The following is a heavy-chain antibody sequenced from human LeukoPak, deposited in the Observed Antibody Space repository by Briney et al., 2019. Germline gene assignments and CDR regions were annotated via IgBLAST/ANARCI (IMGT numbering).Heavy chain of an antibody. D-gene: IGHD6-19*01. Sequence: PGGSLRLSCSASGFTFSTYTMHWVRRAPGRGLEYVSAISNNGGSTYYADSVKGRFTISRDNSKNTLYLQMSSLRPEDTAVYYCVNQISGWVYWGQGTLVTVSS. CDR3: VNQISGWVY. CDR1: GFTFSTYT. V-gene: IGHV3-64D*06. J-gene: IGHJ4*02. CDR2: ISNNGGST.